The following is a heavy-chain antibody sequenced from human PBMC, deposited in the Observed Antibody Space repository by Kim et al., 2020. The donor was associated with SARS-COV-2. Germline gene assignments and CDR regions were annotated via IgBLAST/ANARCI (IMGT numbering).Heavy chain of an antibody. CDR2: ISAYNGNT. CDR1: GYTFTSYG. CDR3: ARDRLGCSGGSCYGGWGY. V-gene: IGHV1-18*01. J-gene: IGHJ4*02. D-gene: IGHD2-15*01. Sequence: ASVKVSCKASGYTFTSYGISWVRQAPGQGLEWMGWISAYNGNTNYAQKLQGRVTMTTDTSTSTAYMEPRSLRSDDTAVYYCARDRLGCSGGSCYGGWGYWGQGTLVTVSS.